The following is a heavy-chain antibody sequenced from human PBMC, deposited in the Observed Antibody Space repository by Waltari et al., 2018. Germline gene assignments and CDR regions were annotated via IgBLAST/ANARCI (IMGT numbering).Heavy chain of an antibody. CDR1: GGSISSSSYY. CDR3: AIKEMATINY. CDR2: IYYSGST. Sequence: QLQLQESGPGLVKPSETLSLTCTVSGGSISSSSYYWGWTRQPPGKGLEWIGSIYYSGSTYYNPSLKSRVTISVDTSKNQFSLKLSSVTAADTAVYYCAIKEMATINYWGQGTLVTVSS. J-gene: IGHJ4*02. V-gene: IGHV4-39*07. D-gene: IGHD5-12*01.